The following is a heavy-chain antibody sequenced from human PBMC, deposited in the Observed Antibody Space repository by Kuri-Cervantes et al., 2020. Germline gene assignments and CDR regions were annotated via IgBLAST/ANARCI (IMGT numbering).Heavy chain of an antibody. Sequence: ASVKVSCKASGYTFTSYAMNWVRQAPGQGLEWMGWINTNTGNPTYAQGFTGRFVLSLDTSVSTAYLQISSLKAEDTAVYYCARGTTVTTWGYYYYYMDVWGKGTTVTVSS. V-gene: IGHV7-4-1*02. D-gene: IGHD4-17*01. CDR3: ARGTTVTTWGYYYYYMDV. J-gene: IGHJ6*03. CDR2: INTNTGNP. CDR1: GYTFTSYA.